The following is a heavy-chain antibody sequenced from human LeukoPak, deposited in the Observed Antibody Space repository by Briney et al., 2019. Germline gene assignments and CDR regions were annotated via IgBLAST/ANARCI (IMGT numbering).Heavy chain of an antibody. CDR1: GYTFTHYG. J-gene: IGHJ4*02. CDR3: ARVPPSAHQVFSSDY. V-gene: IGHV1-18*04. Sequence: ASVKVSCKASGYTFTHYGISWARQAPGQGREWMSWISANNGETRYAQNFQGRVTMTTDTSTTTAYMELRSLRSDDTAVYYCARVPPSAHQVFSSDYWGQGTQVTVSS. D-gene: IGHD1-14*01. CDR2: ISANNGET.